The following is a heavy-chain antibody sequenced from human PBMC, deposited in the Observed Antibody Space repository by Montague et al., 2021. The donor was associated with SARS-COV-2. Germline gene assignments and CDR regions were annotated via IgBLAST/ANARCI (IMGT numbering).Heavy chain of an antibody. V-gene: IGHV4-39*01. CDR3: ARQGDQLLLEYWFDT. J-gene: IGHJ5*02. D-gene: IGHD2-2*01. Sequence: SETLSLTCTVSGGSISSSSYYWGWLRQPPGKGLEWFGSIYYSGSTYSNPSLKSRVTISVDTSKNQFSLKLSSVTAAATAVYYCARQGDQLLLEYWFDTWGQGTLVTVSS. CDR2: IYYSGST. CDR1: GGSISSSSYY.